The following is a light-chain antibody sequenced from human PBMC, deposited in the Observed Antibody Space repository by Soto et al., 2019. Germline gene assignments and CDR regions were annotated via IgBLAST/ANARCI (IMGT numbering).Light chain of an antibody. J-gene: IGKJ1*01. Sequence: IVMTQSPATLSASPGKRPTLSCRDSQSVRSNLAWYQETPGQAPRLLMYDASKRATGIPARFSGSGSGTEFTLTISSLQSEDSAVYYCQQYKNWRSFGQGTKVDIK. CDR3: QQYKNWRS. CDR1: QSVRSN. V-gene: IGKV3D-15*01. CDR2: DAS.